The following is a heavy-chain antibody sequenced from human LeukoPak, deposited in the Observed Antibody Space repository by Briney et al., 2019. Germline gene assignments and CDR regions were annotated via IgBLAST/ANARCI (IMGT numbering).Heavy chain of an antibody. J-gene: IGHJ4*02. Sequence: GGSLRLSCAASGFTFSSYSMNWVRQAPGKGLEWVSSISISSSYIYYADSVKGRFTISRDNAKNLLYLQMNSLRAEDTAMYYCARDEKTPGVEYYGSGSYYGPDYWGQGTLVTVSS. CDR2: ISISSSYI. CDR3: ARDEKTPGVEYYGSGSYYGPDY. V-gene: IGHV3-21*01. CDR1: GFTFSSYS. D-gene: IGHD3-10*01.